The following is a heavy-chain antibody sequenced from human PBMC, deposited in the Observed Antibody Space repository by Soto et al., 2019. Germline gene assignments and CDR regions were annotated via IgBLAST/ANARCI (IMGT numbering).Heavy chain of an antibody. CDR3: ASCIVVVPAATPPEDYYYYGMDV. V-gene: IGHV1-46*01. CDR2: INPSGGST. CDR1: GYTFTSYY. Sequence: ASVKVSCKACGYTFTSYYMHWVRQAPGQGLEWMGIINPSGGSTSYAQKFQGRVTMTRDTSTSTVYMELSSLRSEDTAVYYCASCIVVVPAATPPEDYYYYGMDVWGQGTTVTVSS. D-gene: IGHD2-2*01. J-gene: IGHJ6*02.